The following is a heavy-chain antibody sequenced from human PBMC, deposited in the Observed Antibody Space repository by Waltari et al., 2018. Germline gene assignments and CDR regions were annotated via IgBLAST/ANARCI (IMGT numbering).Heavy chain of an antibody. CDR3: AKHLSGVVRGETNWFDP. Sequence: EVQLLESGGGLVQPGGSLRLSCAASGFTFSSYAMSWVRQAPGKGLEWVSAISGSGGSTYYADSVKGRFTISRDNSKNTLYLQMNSLRAEDTAVYYCAKHLSGVVRGETNWFDPWGQGTLVTVSS. CDR1: GFTFSSYA. D-gene: IGHD3-10*01. V-gene: IGHV3-23*01. J-gene: IGHJ5*02. CDR2: ISGSGGST.